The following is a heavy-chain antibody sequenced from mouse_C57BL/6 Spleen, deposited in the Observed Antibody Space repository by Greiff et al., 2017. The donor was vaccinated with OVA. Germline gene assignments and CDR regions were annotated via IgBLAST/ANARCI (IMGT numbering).Heavy chain of an antibody. CDR3: ARPTKTYYGSHYFDY. CDR2: FYPGSGSI. CDR1: GYTFTEYT. J-gene: IGHJ2*01. D-gene: IGHD1-1*01. Sequence: VKLQESGAELVKPGASVKLSCKASGYTFTEYTIHWVKQRSGQGLEWIGWFYPGSGSIKYNEKFKDKATLTADKSSSTVYMELSRLTSEDSAVYCCARPTKTYYGSHYFDYWGQGTTLTVSS. V-gene: IGHV1-62-2*01.